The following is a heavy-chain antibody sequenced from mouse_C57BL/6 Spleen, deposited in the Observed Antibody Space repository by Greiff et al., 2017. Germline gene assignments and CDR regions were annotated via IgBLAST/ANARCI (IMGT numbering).Heavy chain of an antibody. J-gene: IGHJ3*01. Sequence: QVQLQQSGAELARPGASVTLSCKASGYTFPRSGISWVKQRTGQGLEWIGEIYPRRGNTYYNEKFKGKATLTADKSSSTAYIALRSLTSEDSAVYFCAKLGQEGWFAYWGQGTLVTVSA. V-gene: IGHV1-81*01. D-gene: IGHD4-1*01. CDR2: IYPRRGNT. CDR1: GYTFPRSG. CDR3: AKLGQEGWFAY.